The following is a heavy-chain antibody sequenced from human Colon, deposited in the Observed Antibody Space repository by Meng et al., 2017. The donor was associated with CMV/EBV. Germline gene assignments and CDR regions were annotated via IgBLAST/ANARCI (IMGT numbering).Heavy chain of an antibody. CDR1: GFSFYSYG. J-gene: IGHJ4*02. V-gene: IGHV3-30*03. Sequence: ASGFSFYSYGMHWVRQAPGKGLEWVAFILYDGTNANYADSVKDRFTISRDNSKNTLFLQMTDLKIEDTALYYCARAKYYYGDKSLDYWGQGTLVTVSS. CDR3: ARAKYYYGDKSLDY. D-gene: IGHD3-10*01. CDR2: ILYDGTNA.